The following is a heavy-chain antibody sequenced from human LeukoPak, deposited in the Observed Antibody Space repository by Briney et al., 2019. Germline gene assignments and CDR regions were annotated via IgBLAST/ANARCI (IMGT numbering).Heavy chain of an antibody. V-gene: IGHV4-61*02. Sequence: TLSLTCTVSGGSISSGSYYWSWIRQPAGKGLEWIGRIYTSGSTNYNPSLKSRVTISVDTSKNQFSLKLSSVTAADTAVYYCARSLSRYDFWSGYRTGMDVWGQGTTATVSS. CDR2: IYTSGST. CDR3: ARSLSRYDFWSGYRTGMDV. D-gene: IGHD3-3*01. J-gene: IGHJ6*02. CDR1: GGSISSGSYY.